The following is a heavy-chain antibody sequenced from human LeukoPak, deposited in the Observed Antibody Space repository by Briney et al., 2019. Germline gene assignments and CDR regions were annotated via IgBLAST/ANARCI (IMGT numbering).Heavy chain of an antibody. CDR1: GGSISSYY. V-gene: IGHV4-59*01. D-gene: IGHD2-2*01. Sequence: NPSETLSLTCTDSGGSISSYYWSWIRQPPGKGLEWIGYIYYSGSTIYNPSLKSRVTISVDTSKNQFSLKLSSVTAADTAVYYCARVGYCSSTSCPTYFDYWGQGTLVTVSS. CDR3: ARVGYCSSTSCPTYFDY. CDR2: IYYSGST. J-gene: IGHJ4*02.